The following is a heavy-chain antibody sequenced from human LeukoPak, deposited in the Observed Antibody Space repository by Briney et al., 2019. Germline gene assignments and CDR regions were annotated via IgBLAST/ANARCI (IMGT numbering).Heavy chain of an antibody. Sequence: GESLKISCKASGYSFSNWWIGWVRQMPGKGLEWMGIIYPGDSDTTHSPSFQGQVTISADKSITTAYLQWGSLKASDTAMYYCVRFSDYWGQGTLVTVSS. CDR2: IYPGDSDT. J-gene: IGHJ4*02. CDR3: VRFSDY. CDR1: GYSFSNWW. V-gene: IGHV5-51*01.